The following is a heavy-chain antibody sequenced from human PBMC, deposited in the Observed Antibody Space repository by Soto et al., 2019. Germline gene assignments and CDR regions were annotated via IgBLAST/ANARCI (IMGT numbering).Heavy chain of an antibody. D-gene: IGHD3-3*01. Sequence: SETLSLTCAVYGGSFSGYYWSWIRQPPGKGLEWIGEINHSGSTNYNPSLKSRVTISVGTSKNQFSLKLSSVTAADTAVYYCPIFGVVLPNYYYYMDVWGKGTTVTVSS. J-gene: IGHJ6*03. CDR3: PIFGVVLPNYYYYMDV. CDR1: GGSFSGYY. V-gene: IGHV4-34*01. CDR2: INHSGST.